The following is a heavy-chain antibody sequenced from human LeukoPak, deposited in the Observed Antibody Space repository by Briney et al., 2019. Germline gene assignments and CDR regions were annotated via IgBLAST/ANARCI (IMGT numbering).Heavy chain of an antibody. J-gene: IGHJ4*02. Sequence: GASVKVSCKASGYSFTSYGITWVRQAPGQGLEWMGWISTYDGHANYAQKLQGRVTMTTDTSTSTAYMELRSLRYDDTAVYYCARENLSGPWPDYWGQGTLVIVSS. CDR3: ARENLSGPWPDY. D-gene: IGHD2/OR15-2a*01. CDR1: GYSFTSYG. CDR2: ISTYDGHA. V-gene: IGHV1-18*01.